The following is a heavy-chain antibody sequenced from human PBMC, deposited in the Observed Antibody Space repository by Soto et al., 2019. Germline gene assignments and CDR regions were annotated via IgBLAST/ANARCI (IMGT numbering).Heavy chain of an antibody. Sequence: QVQLQESGPGLVKPSQTLSLTCTVSGGSISSGGYYWSWIRQHPGKGLEWIGYIYYSGSTYYNPSLKSRVTISVDTSKNQVSLKLSSVTAADTAVYYCARVSRGIVGATSQWGNPYYFDYWGQGTLVTVSS. CDR2: IYYSGST. D-gene: IGHD1-26*01. CDR3: ARVSRGIVGATSQWGNPYYFDY. V-gene: IGHV4-31*03. J-gene: IGHJ4*02. CDR1: GGSISSGGYY.